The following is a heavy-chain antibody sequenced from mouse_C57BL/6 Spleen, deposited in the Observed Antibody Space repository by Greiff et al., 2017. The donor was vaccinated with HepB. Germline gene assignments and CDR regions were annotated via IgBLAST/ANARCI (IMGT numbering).Heavy chain of an antibody. J-gene: IGHJ3*01. CDR1: GYSITSGYY. V-gene: IGHV3-6*01. Sequence: EVKVEESGPGLVKPSQSLSLTCSVTGYSITSGYYWNWIRQFPGNKLEWMGYISYDGSNNYNPSLKNRISITRDTSKNQFFLKLNSVTTEDTATYYCAREDGDPWFAYWGQGTLVTVSA. CDR3: AREDGDPWFAY. CDR2: ISYDGSN. D-gene: IGHD2-3*01.